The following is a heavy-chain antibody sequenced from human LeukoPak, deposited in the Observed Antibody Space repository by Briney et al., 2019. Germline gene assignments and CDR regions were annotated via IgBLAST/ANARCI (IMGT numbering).Heavy chain of an antibody. J-gene: IGHJ6*03. CDR2: INHSGST. CDR3: ARGRGTIFGVVIIYYYYYMDV. CDR1: GGSFSGYY. Sequence: SETLSLTCAVYGGSFSGYYWGWIRQPPGKGLEWIGEINHSGSTNYNPSLKSRVTISVDTSKNQFSLKLSSVTAADTAVYYCARGRGTIFGVVIIYYYYYMDVWGKGTTVTVSS. V-gene: IGHV4-34*01. D-gene: IGHD3-3*01.